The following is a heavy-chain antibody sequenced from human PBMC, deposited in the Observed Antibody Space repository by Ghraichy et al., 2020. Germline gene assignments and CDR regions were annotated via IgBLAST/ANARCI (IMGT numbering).Heavy chain of an antibody. V-gene: IGHV1-69*13. Sequence: SVKVSCKASGGTFSNYAFSWVRQAPGQGLEWMGGIIPIFGTGKYAQKFQGRVTITADESTSTAYMKLSSLRSEDTAIYYCARQRRVYYYDGSGYDYYFDYWGQGTLVTVSS. D-gene: IGHD3-22*01. J-gene: IGHJ4*02. CDR3: ARQRRVYYYDGSGYDYYFDY. CDR2: IIPIFGTG. CDR1: GGTFSNYA.